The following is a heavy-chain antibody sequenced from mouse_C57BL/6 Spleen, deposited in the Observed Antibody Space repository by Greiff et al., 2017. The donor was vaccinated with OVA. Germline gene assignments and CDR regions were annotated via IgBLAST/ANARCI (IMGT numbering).Heavy chain of an antibody. V-gene: IGHV10-1*01. CDR3: VREAVTDAMDY. D-gene: IGHD2-2*01. CDR2: IRSKSNNYAT. J-gene: IGHJ4*01. Sequence: DVKLVESGGGLVQPKGSLKLSCAASGFSFNTYAMNWVRQAPGKGLEWVARIRSKSNNYATYYADSVKDRFTISRDDSESMLYLQMNNLKTEDTAMYYCVREAVTDAMDYWGQGTSVTVSS. CDR1: GFSFNTYA.